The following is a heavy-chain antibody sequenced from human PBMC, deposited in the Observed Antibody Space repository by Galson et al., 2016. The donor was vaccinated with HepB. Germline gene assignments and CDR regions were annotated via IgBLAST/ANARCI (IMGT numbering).Heavy chain of an antibody. Sequence: DSVKGRFTISRDNSKNTLYLQMNSLRAEDTAVYYCARNYGGNYPYYFDFWGQGTLVTVSS. J-gene: IGHJ4*02. V-gene: IGHV3-30*07. D-gene: IGHD4-23*01. CDR3: ARNYGGNYPYYFDF.